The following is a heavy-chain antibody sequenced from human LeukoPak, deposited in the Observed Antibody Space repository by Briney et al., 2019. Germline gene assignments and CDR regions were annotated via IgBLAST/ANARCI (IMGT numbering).Heavy chain of an antibody. J-gene: IGHJ3*02. CDR3: ARAVYDAFDI. CDR2: INHSGST. D-gene: IGHD3-16*01. CDR1: GGSFRGYY. Sequence: RSSETLSLTCAVYGGSFRGYYGSWIRQPPGKGREWIGEINHSGSTNYNPSLKSRVTISVDTSKNQFSLKLSSVTAADTAVYYCARAVYDAFDIWGQGTMVTVSS. V-gene: IGHV4-34*01.